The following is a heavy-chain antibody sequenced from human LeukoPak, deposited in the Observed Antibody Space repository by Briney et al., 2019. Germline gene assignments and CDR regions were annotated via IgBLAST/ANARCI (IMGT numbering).Heavy chain of an antibody. CDR1: GGTFSSYA. V-gene: IGHV1-69*13. D-gene: IGHD2-15*01. CDR2: IIPIFGTA. J-gene: IGHJ5*02. CDR3: ARQTPDHVVVVAATVWFDP. Sequence: GASVKVSCKASGGTFSSYAISWVRQAPGQGLEWMGGIIPIFGTANYAQKFQGRVTITADESTSTAYMELSSLRSEDTAVYYCARQTPDHVVVVAATVWFDPWGQGTLVTVSS.